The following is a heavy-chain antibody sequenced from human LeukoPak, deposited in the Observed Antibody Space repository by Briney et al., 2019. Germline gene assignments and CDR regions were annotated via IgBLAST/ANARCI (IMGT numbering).Heavy chain of an antibody. V-gene: IGHV4-4*07. D-gene: IGHD3-22*01. J-gene: IGHJ6*03. CDR1: GGSIISNY. Sequence: ASETLSLTCTVSGGSIISNYWSWIRQSAGTGLEWIGRIYGSGITDYNPSLKSRVTMLLDTSRKQFSLRLTSVTAADTAVYYCARLKFYDSTGYSPGYYMDVWGKGTTVSVFS. CDR3: ARLKFYDSTGYSPGYYMDV. CDR2: IYGSGIT.